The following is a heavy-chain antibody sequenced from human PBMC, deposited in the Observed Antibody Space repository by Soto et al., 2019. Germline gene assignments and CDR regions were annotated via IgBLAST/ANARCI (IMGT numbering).Heavy chain of an antibody. D-gene: IGHD2-2*01. CDR2: IYHSGST. Sequence: LSLTCAVSGYSISSGYYWGWIRQPPGKGLEWIGSIYHSGSTYYNPSLKSRVTISVDTSKNQFSLKLSSVTAADTAVYYCARDEGYCSSTSRYHFPDVWGQWTTVTVS. CDR1: GYSISSGYY. J-gene: IGHJ6*02. V-gene: IGHV4-38-2*02. CDR3: ARDEGYCSSTSRYHFPDV.